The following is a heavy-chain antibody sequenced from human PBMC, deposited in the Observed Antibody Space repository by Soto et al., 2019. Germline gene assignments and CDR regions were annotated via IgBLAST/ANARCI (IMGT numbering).Heavy chain of an antibody. Sequence: QVQLVESGGGVVQPGRSLRLSCAVSGFTVSTYGMHWVRQAPGKGVEWVAVISRDGGTKYYADSVKGRFTISRDNSRSALFLEMNSLRGDDMAVYYCTGEVASGYWGQGTLVTVSS. V-gene: IGHV3-30*03. CDR2: ISRDGGTK. J-gene: IGHJ4*02. CDR1: GFTVSTYG. CDR3: TGEVASGY. D-gene: IGHD2-8*02.